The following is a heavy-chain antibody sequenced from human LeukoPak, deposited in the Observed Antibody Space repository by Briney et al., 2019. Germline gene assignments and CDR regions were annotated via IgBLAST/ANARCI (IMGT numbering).Heavy chain of an antibody. J-gene: IGHJ4*02. CDR1: GVTFTNNA. CDR2: ISSSSSYI. Sequence: GGSLRLSCAASGVTFTNNAMTWVRQAPGKGLEWASSISSSSSYIYYADSVKGRFTISRENAKNSLYLQMNSLRAEDTAVYYCARDRPLCTNGVCYTRAYDYWGQGTLVTVSS. D-gene: IGHD2-8*01. V-gene: IGHV3-21*01. CDR3: ARDRPLCTNGVCYTRAYDY.